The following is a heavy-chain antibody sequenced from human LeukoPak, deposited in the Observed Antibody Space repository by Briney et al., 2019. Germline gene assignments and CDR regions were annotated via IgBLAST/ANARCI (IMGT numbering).Heavy chain of an antibody. CDR1: GFTFSSYG. D-gene: IGHD6-13*01. J-gene: IGHJ4*02. Sequence: PGGSLRLSCAASGFTFSSYGIHWVRQAPGKGLEWVAFISYDGGNKYYADSVKGRFTISRDNSENTVSLQMNSLRAEDTAVYYCAKDSPNPRIAAAAGYWGQGTLVTVSS. CDR3: AKDSPNPRIAAAAGY. V-gene: IGHV3-30*02. CDR2: ISYDGGNK.